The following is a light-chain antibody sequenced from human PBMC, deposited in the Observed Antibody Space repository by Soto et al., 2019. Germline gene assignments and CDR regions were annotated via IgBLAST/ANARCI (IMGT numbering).Light chain of an antibody. CDR1: QSISSW. CDR3: QQYNSYSGT. CDR2: DAS. Sequence: DIQMTQSPSTLSASVGDRVTITCRASQSISSWLAWYQQKPGKAPKLLIYDASSLESGVPSRISGSGSGTEFTLTISSLQPDDFATYYCQQYNSYSGTFSQGTKVEIQ. J-gene: IGKJ1*01. V-gene: IGKV1-5*01.